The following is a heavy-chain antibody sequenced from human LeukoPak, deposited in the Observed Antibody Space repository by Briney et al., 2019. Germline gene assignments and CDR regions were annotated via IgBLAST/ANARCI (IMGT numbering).Heavy chain of an antibody. Sequence: PSETLSLTCTVSGGSISSSSYYWGWIRQPPGKGLEWIGSIYYSGSTYYNPSLKSRVTISVDTSKNQFSLKLSSVTAADTAVYYCARGFSGRYFDWLDTDYWGQGTLVTVSS. J-gene: IGHJ4*02. V-gene: IGHV4-39*07. CDR1: GGSISSSSYY. CDR2: IYYSGST. CDR3: ARGFSGRYFDWLDTDY. D-gene: IGHD3-9*01.